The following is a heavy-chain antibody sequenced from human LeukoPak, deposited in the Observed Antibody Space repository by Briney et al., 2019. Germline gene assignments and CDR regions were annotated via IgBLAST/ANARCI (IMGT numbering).Heavy chain of an antibody. Sequence: PSQTLSLTCTVSGGSISSGGYYWSWIRQPPGKGLEWIGYIYHSGSTFYNPSLKSRVTISVDRSKNQFSLKLSSVTAADTAVYYCARAGGPSLRYFDWLPDYWGQGTLVTVSS. J-gene: IGHJ4*02. D-gene: IGHD3-9*01. V-gene: IGHV4-30-2*01. CDR2: IYHSGST. CDR3: ARAGGPSLRYFDWLPDY. CDR1: GGSISSGGYY.